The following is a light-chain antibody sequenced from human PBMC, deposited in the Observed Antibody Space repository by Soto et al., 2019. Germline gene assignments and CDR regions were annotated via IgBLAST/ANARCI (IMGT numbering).Light chain of an antibody. CDR3: SSYISSGLYG. Sequence: QSALTQPASVSGSPGQSITISCTGTSSDVGGYNYVSWYQQYPGKALKLMIYDVTNRPSGVSNRFSGSKSGNTASLTISGLQAEDEADYYCSSYISSGLYGFGAGTKVTVL. CDR2: DVT. J-gene: IGLJ1*01. CDR1: SSDVGGYNY. V-gene: IGLV2-14*01.